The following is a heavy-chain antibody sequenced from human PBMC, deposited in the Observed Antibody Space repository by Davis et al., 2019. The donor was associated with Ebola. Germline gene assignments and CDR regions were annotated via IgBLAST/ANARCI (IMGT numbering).Heavy chain of an antibody. CDR2: IYPGDSDT. J-gene: IGHJ3*02. Sequence: GESLKISCKGSGYSFTSYWIGWVRQMPGKGLEWMGIIYPGDSDTRYSPSFQGQVTISADKSISTAYLQWSSLKASDTAMYYCASRIYDFWSTTLDAFDIWGQGTMVTVSS. V-gene: IGHV5-51*01. CDR1: GYSFTSYW. CDR3: ASRIYDFWSTTLDAFDI. D-gene: IGHD3-3*01.